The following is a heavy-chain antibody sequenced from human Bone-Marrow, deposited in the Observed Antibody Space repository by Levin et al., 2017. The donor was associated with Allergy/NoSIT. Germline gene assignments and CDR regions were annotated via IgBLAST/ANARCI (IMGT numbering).Heavy chain of an antibody. D-gene: IGHD1-7*01. J-gene: IGHJ5*02. CDR1: GFTFSSYW. Sequence: GESLKISCAASGFTFSSYWMSWVRQAPGKGLEWVANIKQDGSEKYYVDSVKGRFTISRDNAKNSLYLQMNSLRAEDTAVYYCARDWDHYNWNFPNWFDPWGQGTLVTVSS. CDR3: ARDWDHYNWNFPNWFDP. CDR2: IKQDGSEK. V-gene: IGHV3-7*01.